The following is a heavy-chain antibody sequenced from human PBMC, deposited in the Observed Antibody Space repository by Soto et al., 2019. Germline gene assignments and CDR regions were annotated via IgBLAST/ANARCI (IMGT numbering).Heavy chain of an antibody. D-gene: IGHD2-21*02. Sequence: PGGSLRLSCAASGFTFSTYWMHWVRQAPGKGLVWVSRINEGGSTTDYADSVKGRFTISRDNAKNTVYLQMNSLRAEDTAVYYCVRGGLNGLTWGQGPLVTVSS. J-gene: IGHJ5*02. V-gene: IGHV3-74*01. CDR1: GFTFSTYW. CDR2: INEGGSTT. CDR3: VRGGLNGLT.